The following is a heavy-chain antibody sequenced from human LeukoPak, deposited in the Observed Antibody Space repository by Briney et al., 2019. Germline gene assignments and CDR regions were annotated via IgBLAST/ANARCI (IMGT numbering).Heavy chain of an antibody. CDR3: ANGIDY. CDR2: IWHDGSNK. Sequence: PGGSLRLSCAASGFTFSNYGMHWVRQAPGRGLEWVAVIWHDGSNKYYADSVKGRFTISRDNSKNTLYLQMNSLRVEDTAMYYCANGIDYWGQGTLVTVSS. CDR1: GFTFSNYG. V-gene: IGHV3-33*06. J-gene: IGHJ4*02.